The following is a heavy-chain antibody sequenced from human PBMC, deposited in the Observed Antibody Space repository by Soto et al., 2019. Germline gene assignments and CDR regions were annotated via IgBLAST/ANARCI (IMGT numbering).Heavy chain of an antibody. CDR1: GFTFGQYT. D-gene: IGHD3-16*01. CDR3: AKELITFGDVNHYYTDV. Sequence: EVQLVESGGGLVQPGRSLRLACAASGFTFGQYTMHWVRQAPGKGLEWVSSITWHSGSIGYADSVKGRFTISRDNAKNSLYLQMNSLRGEDTALYYCAKELITFGDVNHYYTDVWGKGTTVTVSS. J-gene: IGHJ6*03. V-gene: IGHV3-9*01. CDR2: ITWHSGSI.